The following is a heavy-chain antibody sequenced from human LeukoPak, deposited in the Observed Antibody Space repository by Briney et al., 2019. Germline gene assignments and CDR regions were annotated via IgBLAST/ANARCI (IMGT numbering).Heavy chain of an antibody. V-gene: IGHV4-59*08. Sequence: SETLSLTCIVSGVSISSYSWNWIRQSPGNGLEWVGYFSNRGTTSYNPSLNSRVTISVDTSKNQLSLKLTSVTDADTAVYYCARWDDSDWGFGNWGPGTLVTVSS. CDR2: FSNRGTT. CDR1: GVSISSYS. CDR3: ARWDDSDWGFGN. D-gene: IGHD6-19*01. J-gene: IGHJ4*02.